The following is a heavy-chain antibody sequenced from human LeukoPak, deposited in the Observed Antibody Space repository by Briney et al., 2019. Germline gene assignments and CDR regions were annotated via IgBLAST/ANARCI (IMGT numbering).Heavy chain of an antibody. Sequence: GGSLRLSCAASGFTFSNYEMNWVRQAPGKGLEWVSYINNGGDTIYYADSVRGRFTISRDNAKNSLYLQMNSLRAEDTAVYYCARGERGLTIPGIDYGGQGTLVTVSS. V-gene: IGHV3-48*03. CDR3: ARGERGLTIPGIDY. CDR1: GFTFSNYE. D-gene: IGHD5-24*01. J-gene: IGHJ4*02. CDR2: INNGGDTI.